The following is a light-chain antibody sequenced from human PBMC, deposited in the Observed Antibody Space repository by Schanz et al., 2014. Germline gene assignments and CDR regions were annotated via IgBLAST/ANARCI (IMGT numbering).Light chain of an antibody. CDR1: RTVLYTSNNQNY. CDR3: QQYDNWWT. V-gene: IGKV4-1*01. J-gene: IGKJ1*01. Sequence: DTVMTQSPDSLAVSLGERATINCKSSRTVLYTSNNQNYLAWYQQKPGQPPKLLFYWASTRASGVPDRFSASGSGTDFTLTISSLQAEDVAVYYCQQYDNWWTFGQGTKVEIK. CDR2: WAS.